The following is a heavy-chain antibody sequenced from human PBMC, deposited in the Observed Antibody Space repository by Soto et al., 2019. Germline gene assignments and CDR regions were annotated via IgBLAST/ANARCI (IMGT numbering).Heavy chain of an antibody. Sequence: SESLSLTGTASVRPISIYYLSWLRQPPGKGLEWIGYIYYSGSTNYNPSLKSRVTISVDTSKNQFSLNLNSVTAADTAVYYCFIYYG. J-gene: IGHJ6*01. CDR2: IYYSGST. V-gene: IGHV4-59*08. CDR3: FIYYG. CDR1: VRPISIYY. D-gene: IGHD3-10*01.